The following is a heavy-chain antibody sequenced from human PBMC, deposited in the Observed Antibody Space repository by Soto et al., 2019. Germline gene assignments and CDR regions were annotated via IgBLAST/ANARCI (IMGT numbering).Heavy chain of an antibody. D-gene: IGHD3-10*01. V-gene: IGHV4-59*01. Sequence: SETLSLTCTVSGGSISSYYWSWIRQPPGKGLEWIGYIYYSGSTNYNPSLKSRVTISVDTSKNQFSLKLSSVTAADTAAYYCARARGSGSYYNDFAFDIWGQGTMVTVSS. CDR1: GGSISSYY. J-gene: IGHJ3*02. CDR3: ARARGSGSYYNDFAFDI. CDR2: IYYSGST.